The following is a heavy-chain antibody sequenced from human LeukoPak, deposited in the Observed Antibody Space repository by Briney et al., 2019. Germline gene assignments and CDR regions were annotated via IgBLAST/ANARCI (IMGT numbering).Heavy chain of an antibody. CDR3: ARHVRDGYKMIPDY. CDR1: GGSFSGYY. J-gene: IGHJ4*02. Sequence: SETLSLTCAVYGGSFSGYYWSWIRQPPVKGLEWIGEINHSGSTNYNPSLKSRVTISVDTSKNQFSLKLSSVTAADTAVYYCARHVRDGYKMIPDYWGQGTLVTVSS. V-gene: IGHV4-34*01. D-gene: IGHD5-24*01. CDR2: INHSGST.